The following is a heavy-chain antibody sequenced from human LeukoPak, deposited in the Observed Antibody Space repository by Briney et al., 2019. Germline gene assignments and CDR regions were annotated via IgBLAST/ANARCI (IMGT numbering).Heavy chain of an antibody. CDR1: DYTFSSYG. CDR2: ISDYNGNT. Sequence: ASVKVSCKTSDYTFSSYGINWVRQAPGQGLEWMAWISDYNGNTNYAQKFQGRVTLTTDTSTSTAYMELRSLRSDDTAVYYCARDRAQHMVRGKDYYIYGMDVWGQGTTVTVSS. J-gene: IGHJ6*02. CDR3: ARDRAQHMVRGKDYYIYGMDV. V-gene: IGHV1-18*01. D-gene: IGHD3-10*01.